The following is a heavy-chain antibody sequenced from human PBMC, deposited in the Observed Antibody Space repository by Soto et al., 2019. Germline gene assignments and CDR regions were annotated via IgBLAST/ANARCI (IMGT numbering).Heavy chain of an antibody. CDR1: GYSFTSYW. J-gene: IGHJ4*02. Sequence: PGESLKISCKGSGYSFTSYWIGWVRQMPGKGLEWMGIIYPGDSDTRYSPSFQGQVTISADKSISTAYLQWSSLKASDTAMYYCARTTNTAMCLGYFDYWGQGTLVTVSS. CDR3: ARTTNTAMCLGYFDY. D-gene: IGHD5-18*01. V-gene: IGHV5-51*01. CDR2: IYPGDSDT.